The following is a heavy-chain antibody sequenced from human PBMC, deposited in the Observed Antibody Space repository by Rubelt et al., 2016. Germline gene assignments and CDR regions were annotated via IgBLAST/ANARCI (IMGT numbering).Heavy chain of an antibody. CDR1: GGSFSGYY. J-gene: IGHJ4*02. CDR3: ARGWGSRWYYFDY. CDR2: INHSGST. D-gene: IGHD6-13*01. V-gene: IGHV4-34*01. Sequence: QVQLQQWGAGLLKPSETLSLTCAVYGGSFSGYYWSWIRQPPGKGLEWIGEINHSGSTNYNPSLKSRVTISVDTSKNQFSLKLSSVTAADTAVYYCARGWGSRWYYFDYWGQGILVTVSS.